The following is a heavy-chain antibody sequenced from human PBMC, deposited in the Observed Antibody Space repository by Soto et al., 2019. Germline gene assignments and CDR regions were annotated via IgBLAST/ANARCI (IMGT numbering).Heavy chain of an antibody. CDR3: TTGSVDGF. D-gene: IGHD5-12*01. Sequence: EVQLVDSGGGLVKPGGSLRLSCAASGFSVTNAWMNWVRQAPGKGLEWVGRVYTSAEGGATNYAAPVKGRFTISRDDSKNTVYLQMNSLMTEDTAVYYWTTGSVDGFWGQGTTVTVSS. V-gene: IGHV3-15*07. J-gene: IGHJ6*02. CDR1: GFSVTNAW. CDR2: VYTSAEGGAT.